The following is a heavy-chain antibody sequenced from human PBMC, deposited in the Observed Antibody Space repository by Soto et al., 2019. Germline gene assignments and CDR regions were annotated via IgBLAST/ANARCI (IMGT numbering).Heavy chain of an antibody. CDR1: GFTFSSYG. CDR3: AKFSGTGVYGSGSYYNVPHFDY. V-gene: IGHV3-30*18. J-gene: IGHJ4*02. Sequence: GGSLRLSCAASGFTFSSYGMHWVRQAPGKGLEWVAVISYDGSNKYYAYSVNGRFTISRDNSKNTLYLQMNSLRAEDTAVYYCAKFSGTGVYGSGSYYNVPHFDYWGQGTLVTVSS. D-gene: IGHD3-10*01. CDR2: ISYDGSNK.